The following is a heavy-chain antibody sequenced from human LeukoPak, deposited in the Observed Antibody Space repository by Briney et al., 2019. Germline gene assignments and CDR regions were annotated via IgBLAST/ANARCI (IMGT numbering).Heavy chain of an antibody. D-gene: IGHD3-3*01. V-gene: IGHV3-23*01. CDR1: GFTFSSYA. Sequence: GGSLRLSCAASGFTFSSYAMSWVRQAPGKGLEWVSAISGSGGSTYYADSVKGRFTISRDNSKNTLYLQMNSLRAEDTAVYYCAKALMPLRITIFGVANNRASIFDYWGQGTLVTVSS. J-gene: IGHJ4*02. CDR2: ISGSGGST. CDR3: AKALMPLRITIFGVANNRASIFDY.